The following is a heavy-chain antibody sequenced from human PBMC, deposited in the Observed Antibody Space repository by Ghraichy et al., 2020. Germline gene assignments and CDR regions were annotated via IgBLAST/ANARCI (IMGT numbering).Heavy chain of an antibody. Sequence: GGSLRLSCAASEFTFSNYSMNWVRQAPGKGLEWVSSISNSGDTHYAGSVKDRFTISRDNSKNQLYLQMNSLRVEDTAIYYCAKDAFGSTSGWLDSWCPRSLVTVSS. J-gene: IGHJ5*01. CDR1: EFTFSNYS. CDR2: ISNSGDT. D-gene: IGHD2-2*01. CDR3: AKDAFGSTSGWLDS. V-gene: IGHV3-23*01.